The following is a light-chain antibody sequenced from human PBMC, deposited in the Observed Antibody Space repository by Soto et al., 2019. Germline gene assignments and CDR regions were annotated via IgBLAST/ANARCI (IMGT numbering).Light chain of an antibody. V-gene: IGKV3-11*01. CDR1: QNVSSY. CDR3: QHRSKWPFT. Sequence: ILLTQAPATLSVSPGERATLSCRADQNVSSYLAWHQQKPGQAPMLLIHDATNRATGIPARFSGSGSGTDFTLTIGSLEPEDFAVYYCQHRSKWPFTFGPGTRWIS. CDR2: DAT. J-gene: IGKJ3*01.